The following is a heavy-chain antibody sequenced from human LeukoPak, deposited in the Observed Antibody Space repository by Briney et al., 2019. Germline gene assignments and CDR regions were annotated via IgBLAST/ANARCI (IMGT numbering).Heavy chain of an antibody. CDR1: GVSISSYY. CDR2: IYTGGST. CDR3: ARPVHPFGWFDP. V-gene: IGHV4-4*09. D-gene: IGHD3-10*01. Sequence: SETLSLTCTVSGVSISSYYWSWIRQPPGKGLEWIGYIYTGGSTNYNPSLKSRVTISVHTSKNQFSLKLSSVTAADTAVYYCARPVHPFGWFDPWGQGTLVTVSS. J-gene: IGHJ5*02.